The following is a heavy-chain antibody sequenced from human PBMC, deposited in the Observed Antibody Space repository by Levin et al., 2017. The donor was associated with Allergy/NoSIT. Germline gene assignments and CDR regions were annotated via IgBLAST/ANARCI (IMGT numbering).Heavy chain of an antibody. CDR2: ISQDGNEK. V-gene: IGHV3-30*03. CDR3: ARDLFTAVVSSRGLDV. J-gene: IGHJ6*02. CDR1: GFSFSAYG. Sequence: PGGSLRLSCVGSGFSFSAYGLYWVRQAPGKGLEWLAVISQDGNEKHYGESVEGRITVSRDNSRNAVYLQMVSVRPEDTGIYYCARDLFTAVVSSRGLDVWGQGTTVTVSS. D-gene: IGHD4-23*01.